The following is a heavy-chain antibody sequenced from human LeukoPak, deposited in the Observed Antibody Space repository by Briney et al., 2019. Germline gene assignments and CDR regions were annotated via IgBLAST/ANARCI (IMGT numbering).Heavy chain of an antibody. CDR2: ISSSGGTK. CDR3: VRERPTYYDSSGPIDF. V-gene: IGHV3-48*03. D-gene: IGHD3-22*01. Sequence: GGSLRLSCAASGFTFSSYEMNWVRQAPGKGLEWVSYISSSGGTKYYADSVKGRFTMSRDNAKNSLHLQMNSLRAEDTAVYYCVRERPTYYDSSGPIDFWGQGTLVTVSS. CDR1: GFTFSSYE. J-gene: IGHJ4*02.